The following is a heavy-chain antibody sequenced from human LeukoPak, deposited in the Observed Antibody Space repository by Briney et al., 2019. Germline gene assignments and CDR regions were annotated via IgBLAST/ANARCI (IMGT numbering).Heavy chain of an antibody. CDR3: ALSSPDWYSDL. V-gene: IGHV4-39*01. Sequence: KPSETLSLTCTVSGGSISSSSYYWGWIRQPPGKGLEWIGSIYYSGSTYYNPSLKSRVTISVDTSKNQFSLKLSSVTAADTAVYYCALSSPDWYSDLWGRGTLVTVSS. D-gene: IGHD6-13*01. CDR1: GGSISSSSYY. J-gene: IGHJ2*01. CDR2: IYYSGST.